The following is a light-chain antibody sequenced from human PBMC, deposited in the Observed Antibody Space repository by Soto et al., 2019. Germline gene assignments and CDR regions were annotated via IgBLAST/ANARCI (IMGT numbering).Light chain of an antibody. CDR1: SSDVGGYNY. CDR2: EVT. CDR3: SSYTSNSAYV. V-gene: IGLV2-14*01. J-gene: IGLJ1*01. Sequence: LTQPASVSGSPGQSITISCTGTSSDVGGYNYVSWFQQHPGKAPKLMIYEVTNRPSGVSNRFSGSKSGNTASLTISGLQAEDEADYYCSSYTSNSAYVFGTGTKVTVL.